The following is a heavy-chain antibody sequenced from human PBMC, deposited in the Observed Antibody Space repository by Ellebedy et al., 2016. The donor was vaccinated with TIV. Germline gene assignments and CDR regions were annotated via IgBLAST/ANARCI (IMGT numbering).Heavy chain of an antibody. V-gene: IGHV3-33*01. CDR1: GFTFTNYH. CDR2: IWSDGSLE. J-gene: IGHJ6*02. D-gene: IGHD1-26*01. CDR3: AREVGGGQGDMDV. Sequence: GESLKISCAASGFTFTNYHMHWVRQAPGQGLEWVALIWSDGSLEYYAASVKGRFNLSRDSSENTVYRHMNSLRTDDTAVYYCAREVGGGQGDMDVWGQGTTVTVS.